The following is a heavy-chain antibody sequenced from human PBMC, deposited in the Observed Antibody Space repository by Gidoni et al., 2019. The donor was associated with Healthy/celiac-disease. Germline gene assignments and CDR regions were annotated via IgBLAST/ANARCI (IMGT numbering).Heavy chain of an antibody. D-gene: IGHD6-13*01. CDR2: IYYSGST. J-gene: IGHJ4*02. CDR3: ARVGTRIAARASDY. V-gene: IGHV4-31*03. CDR1: GGSISSGGYY. Sequence: QVQLQESGPGLVKPSQTLSLTCTVSGGSISSGGYYWSWIRQHPGKGLEWIGYIYYSGSTYYNPSLKSRVTISGDTSKNQFSLKLSSVTAADTAVYYCARVGTRIAARASDYWGQGTLVTVSS.